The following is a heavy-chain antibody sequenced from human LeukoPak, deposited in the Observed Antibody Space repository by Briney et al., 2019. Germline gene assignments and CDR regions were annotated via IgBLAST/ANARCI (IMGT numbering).Heavy chain of an antibody. Sequence: GGSLRLSCAASGIIFSSYEMNWVRQAPGKGLEWVSYISSSGSSIYYEDSVKGRFTIHRDNPKNSLYLQMNSLRAEDTAVYYCARDMEPDAFDIWGQGTMVTVSS. J-gene: IGHJ3*02. CDR3: ARDMEPDAFDI. D-gene: IGHD1-26*01. CDR1: GIIFSSYE. V-gene: IGHV3-48*03. CDR2: ISSSGSSI.